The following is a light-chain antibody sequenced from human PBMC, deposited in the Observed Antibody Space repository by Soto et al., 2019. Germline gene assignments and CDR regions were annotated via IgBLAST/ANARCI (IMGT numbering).Light chain of an antibody. CDR1: QSLGSN. CDR3: QQRSNWSIT. J-gene: IGKJ5*01. V-gene: IGKV3-11*01. Sequence: VVMTQSPVTLTVSPWNRATVSCRASQSLGSNLAWYQQKPGQAPRLLIYDASNRATGIPARFSGSGSGTDFTLTISSLEPEDFAVYYCQQRSNWSITFGQGTRLEIK. CDR2: DAS.